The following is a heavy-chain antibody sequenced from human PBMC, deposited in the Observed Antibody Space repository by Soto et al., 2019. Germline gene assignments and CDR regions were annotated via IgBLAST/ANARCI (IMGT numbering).Heavy chain of an antibody. CDR3: IRGRSGGNTVDV. CDR2: INIDGSSI. J-gene: IGHJ6*02. CDR1: GFTVSNYW. Sequence: EEQLVASGGGLVQPGGSLRLSCTASGFTVSNYWTHWVRQAPGKGPEWVSRINIDGSSITYPDSMKGRFTMSRDNAKITLVVQMNSLRADDTAVYYCIRGRSGGNTVDVWGQGTTVIVS. D-gene: IGHD6-19*01. V-gene: IGHV3-74*03.